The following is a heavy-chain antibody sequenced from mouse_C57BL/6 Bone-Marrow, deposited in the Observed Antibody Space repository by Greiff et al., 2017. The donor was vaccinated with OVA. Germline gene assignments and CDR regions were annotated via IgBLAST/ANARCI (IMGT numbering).Heavy chain of an antibody. Sequence: VQLQQSGAELVRPGASVTLSCKASGYTFTDYEMHWVKQTPVHGLEWIGAIDPETGGTAYNQKFKGKATLTADKSSSTAYMQLRSLTTEDSAVYYCTRGYGNDYAMDYWGQGTSVTVSS. CDR2: IDPETGGT. D-gene: IGHD2-1*01. CDR3: TRGYGNDYAMDY. J-gene: IGHJ4*01. CDR1: GYTFTDYE. V-gene: IGHV1-15*01.